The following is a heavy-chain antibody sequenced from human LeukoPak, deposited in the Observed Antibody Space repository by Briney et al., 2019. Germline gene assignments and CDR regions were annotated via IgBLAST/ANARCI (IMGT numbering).Heavy chain of an antibody. CDR2: VSAYNGNT. Sequence: ASVKVSCKASGYTFITYSISWVRQAPGQGLEWMGWVSAYNGNTNYAQKLQGRVTMTTDTSTSTAYMELRSLRSDDTAVYYCAAQYTGRPNDAFDIWGQGTMVTVSS. V-gene: IGHV1-18*01. J-gene: IGHJ3*02. D-gene: IGHD1-26*01. CDR1: GYTFITYS. CDR3: AAQYTGRPNDAFDI.